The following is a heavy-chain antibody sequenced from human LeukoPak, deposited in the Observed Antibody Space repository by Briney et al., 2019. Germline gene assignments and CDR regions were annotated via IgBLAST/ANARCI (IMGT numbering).Heavy chain of an antibody. CDR1: GFTLSRYI. Sequence: PGGSLSLSRAPSGFTLSRYIMNCVRQAPGKGLEEGSSISSSGSYIYYADSVKGRFTISRDNAKNSLYLLMMSLRAADTAVYYCARTLIPYGSSSDPADYWGQGTLVTVSS. J-gene: IGHJ4*02. CDR3: ARTLIPYGSSSDPADY. V-gene: IGHV3-21*01. CDR2: ISSSGSYI. D-gene: IGHD6-6*01.